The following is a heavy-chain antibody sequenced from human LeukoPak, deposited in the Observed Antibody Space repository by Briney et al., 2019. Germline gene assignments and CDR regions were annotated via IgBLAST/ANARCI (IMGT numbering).Heavy chain of an antibody. CDR2: INPNIGGT. D-gene: IGHD3-22*01. J-gene: IGHJ4*02. CDR3: AIIYYYDSSGYYYEDDY. CDR1: GYTFTGYY. Sequence: AASVKVSCKASGYTFTGYYMHWGRQTPGQGLGWMGWINPNIGGTNYAQKFQGRLTMTRDTSISTAYMELSRLRSDDTAVYYCAIIYYYDSSGYYYEDDYWGQGTLVTVSS. V-gene: IGHV1-2*02.